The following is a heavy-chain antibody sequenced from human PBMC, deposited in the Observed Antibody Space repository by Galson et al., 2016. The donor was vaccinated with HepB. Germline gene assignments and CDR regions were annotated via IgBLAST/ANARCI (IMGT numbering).Heavy chain of an antibody. V-gene: IGHV3-73*01. CDR2: IRSNANSYAT. D-gene: IGHD4-17*01. J-gene: IGHJ4*02. CDR1: GFTFRSYD. Sequence: SLRLSCAASGFTFRSYDMGWVRQASGKGLEWVGRIRSNANSYATAYAASVKGRFTISRDDSKNTAYLQMNSLKTEDTAVYYCTRGDVYDYGDFYNDYWGQGTLVTVSS. CDR3: TRGDVYDYGDFYNDY.